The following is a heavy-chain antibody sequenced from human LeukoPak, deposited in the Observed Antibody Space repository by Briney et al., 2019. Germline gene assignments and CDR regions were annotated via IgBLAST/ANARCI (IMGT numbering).Heavy chain of an antibody. D-gene: IGHD3-22*01. CDR2: IYYSGST. Sequence: SQTLSLTCIVSGGSVSSGGYYWSWIRHHPGKGLEWIGYIYYSGSTYYNPSLKSRVTISVDTSKNQFSLKLSSVTAADTAVYYCASEMYYYDSSGYPSSEYFQHWGQGTLVTVSS. CDR3: ASEMYYYDSSGYPSSEYFQH. J-gene: IGHJ1*01. CDR1: GGSVSSGGYY. V-gene: IGHV4-31*03.